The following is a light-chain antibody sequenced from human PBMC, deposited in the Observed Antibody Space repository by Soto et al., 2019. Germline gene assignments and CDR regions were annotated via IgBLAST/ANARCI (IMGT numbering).Light chain of an antibody. CDR2: HTS. CDR3: QQYNKWPQT. V-gene: IGKV3D-15*01. Sequence: EIVLTQSPGTLSLSPGERTTLSCRSSQSVTSNYLAWHQQKPGQAPRLLIYHTSSRATGIPARFSGVGSGTEFTLTISSLQSEDFAVYYCQQYNKWPQTFGQGTRLEIK. CDR1: QSVTSN. J-gene: IGKJ5*01.